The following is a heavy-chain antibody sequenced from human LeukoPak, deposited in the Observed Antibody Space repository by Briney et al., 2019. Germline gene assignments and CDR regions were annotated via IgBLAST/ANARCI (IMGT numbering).Heavy chain of an antibody. D-gene: IGHD3-3*01. Sequence: PSETLSLTCTVSGGSISSHYWSWIRQPPGKGLEWIGYIYYSGSTNYNPSLKSRVTISVDTSKNQFSLKLSSVAAADTAVYYYARTDFWSGYSNDHWGQGTLVTVSS. CDR3: ARTDFWSGYSNDH. CDR2: IYYSGST. J-gene: IGHJ5*02. CDR1: GGSISSHY. V-gene: IGHV4-59*11.